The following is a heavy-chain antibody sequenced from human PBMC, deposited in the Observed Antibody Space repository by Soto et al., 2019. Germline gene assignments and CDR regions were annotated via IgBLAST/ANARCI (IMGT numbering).Heavy chain of an antibody. D-gene: IGHD7-27*01. CDR2: MNPYNGDT. Sequence: QVQLVQSGAEVKKPGASVKVSCKASGYTFTTYDVNWMRQATGQGPEWLGWMNPYNGDTGYAQKFQGRVTLTRDTSMNTAYLELSSLRYEDTAVYYCARNRRETGDFDYWGQGTLVTVSS. CDR1: GYTFTTYD. V-gene: IGHV1-8*02. CDR3: ARNRRETGDFDY. J-gene: IGHJ4*02.